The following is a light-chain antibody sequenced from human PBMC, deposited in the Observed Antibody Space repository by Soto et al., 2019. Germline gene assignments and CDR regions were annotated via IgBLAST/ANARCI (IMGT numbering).Light chain of an antibody. Sequence: DIQMTQSPSSLSASVGARVTITCRASQDISKNLAWYQQIPGKAPKLLIFAASTLQSGVPSRFSASGSGTYFILTVGGLQPEDAATYYCQQTKGFPLTFGGGTK. J-gene: IGKJ4*01. V-gene: IGKV1-12*01. CDR3: QQTKGFPLT. CDR1: QDISKN. CDR2: AAS.